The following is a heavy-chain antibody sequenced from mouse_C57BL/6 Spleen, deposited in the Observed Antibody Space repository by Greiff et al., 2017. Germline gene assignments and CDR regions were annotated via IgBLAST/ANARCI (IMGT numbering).Heavy chain of an antibody. CDR3: ARPIYYDYDGVLAWFAY. CDR1: GFTFSSYT. J-gene: IGHJ3*01. Sequence: EVKLVESGGGLVKPGGSLKLSCAASGFTFSSYTMSWVRQTPEKRLEWVATISGGGGNTYYPDSVKGRFTISRDNAKNTLYLQMSSLRSEDTALYYCARPIYYDYDGVLAWFAYWGQGTLVTVSA. V-gene: IGHV5-9*01. CDR2: ISGGGGNT. D-gene: IGHD2-4*01.